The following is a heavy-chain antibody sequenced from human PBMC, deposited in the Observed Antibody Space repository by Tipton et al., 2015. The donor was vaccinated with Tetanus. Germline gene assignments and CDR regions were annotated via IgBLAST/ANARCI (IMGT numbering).Heavy chain of an antibody. Sequence: TLSLTCTVSGDSISRGGYFWNWIRQRPGEGPEWIGYIYYSGSTYYNPSLKSRVSMSVDTSKNQFSLNLTSVTAADTAVYYCASGSALDYWGQGTLVTVSS. J-gene: IGHJ4*02. D-gene: IGHD6-25*01. CDR3: ASGSALDY. V-gene: IGHV4-31*03. CDR2: IYYSGST. CDR1: GDSISRGGYF.